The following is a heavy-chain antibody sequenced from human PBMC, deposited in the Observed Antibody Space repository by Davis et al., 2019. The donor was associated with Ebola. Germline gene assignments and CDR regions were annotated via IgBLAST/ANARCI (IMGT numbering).Heavy chain of an antibody. D-gene: IGHD2/OR15-2a*01. CDR3: VKDSSNIWFDI. J-gene: IGHJ3*02. V-gene: IGHV3-23*01. CDR2: FGTGGDT. Sequence: GGSLRLSCAASGFTFSSYSMNWVRQAPGKGLAWVSTFGTGGDTYYADSVKGRFAISRDNSRGTLYLQMNSLSVEDSAIYYCVKDSSNIWFDIWGQGTLVTVSS. CDR1: GFTFSSYS.